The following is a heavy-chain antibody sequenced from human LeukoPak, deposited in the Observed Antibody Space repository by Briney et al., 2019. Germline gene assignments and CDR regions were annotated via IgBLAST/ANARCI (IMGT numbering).Heavy chain of an antibody. CDR1: GFTFSSYS. CDR3: ARDYYGSGSYYRGDYFDY. Sequence: GGSLRLSCAASGFTFSSYSMNWVREAPGKGLEWVSSISSSSSYIYYADSVKGRFTISRDNAKNSLYLQMNSLRAEDTAVYYCARDYYGSGSYYRGDYFDYWGQGTLVTVSS. CDR2: ISSSSSYI. J-gene: IGHJ4*02. V-gene: IGHV3-21*01. D-gene: IGHD3-10*01.